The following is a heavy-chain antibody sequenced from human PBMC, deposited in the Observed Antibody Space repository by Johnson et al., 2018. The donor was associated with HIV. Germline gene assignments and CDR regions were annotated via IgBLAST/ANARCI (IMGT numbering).Heavy chain of an antibody. CDR1: GFTVSSNY. CDR2: ISSSGSTI. J-gene: IGHJ3*02. CDR3: ARGGSYLTLDDAFDI. Sequence: QVQLVESGGGLVQSGGSLGLSCAASGFTVSSNYMNWIRQAPGKGLDWVSYISSSGSTIYYADSVKGRFTISRDNAKNSLYLQMNSLRAEDTAVYYCARGGSYLTLDDAFDIWGQGTMVTVSS. V-gene: IGHV3-11*04. D-gene: IGHD1-26*01.